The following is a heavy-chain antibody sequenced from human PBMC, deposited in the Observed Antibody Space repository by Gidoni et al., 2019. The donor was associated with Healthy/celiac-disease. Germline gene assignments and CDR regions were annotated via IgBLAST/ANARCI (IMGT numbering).Heavy chain of an antibody. J-gene: IGHJ3*02. CDR3: AKVGYSSGWYGAFDI. CDR2: ISWNCGSI. Sequence: EVQLVESGGGLVQPGRSLRLSCAASGFTFDDYAMHWVRQAPGKGLEWVSGISWNCGSIGYADSVKGRFTISRDNAKNSLYLQMNSLRAEDTALYYCAKVGYSSGWYGAFDIWGQGTMVTVSS. D-gene: IGHD6-19*01. V-gene: IGHV3-9*01. CDR1: GFTFDDYA.